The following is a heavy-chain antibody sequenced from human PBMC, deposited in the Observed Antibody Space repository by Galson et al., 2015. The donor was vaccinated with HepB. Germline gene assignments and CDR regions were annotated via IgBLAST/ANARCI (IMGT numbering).Heavy chain of an antibody. D-gene: IGHD2-21*01. CDR1: GYTFTSYA. J-gene: IGHJ3*02. CDR3: ARVMSTYCGGYSDAFDI. Sequence: SVKVSCKASGYTFTSYAMNWVRQAPGQGLEWMGWINTNTGNPTYAQGFTGRFVFSLDTSVSTAYLQISSLKAEDTAVYYCARVMSTYCGGYSDAFDIWGQGTMVTVSS. V-gene: IGHV7-4-1*02. CDR2: INTNTGNP.